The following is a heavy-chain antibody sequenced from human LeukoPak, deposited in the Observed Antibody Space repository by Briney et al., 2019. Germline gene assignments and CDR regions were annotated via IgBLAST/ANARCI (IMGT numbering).Heavy chain of an antibody. V-gene: IGHV3-30-3*01. CDR3: ARDRYRSGWYGDFDC. CDR2: ISYDGTNK. Sequence: PGGSLRLSCAASGFTFSDYAMHWVRQAPGKGLEWVALISYDGTNKYYADSVKGRFTISRDNSRNTLYLQVNSLRAEDTAVYYCARDRYRSGWYGDFDCWGQGTLVTVSS. J-gene: IGHJ4*02. CDR1: GFTFSDYA. D-gene: IGHD6-19*01.